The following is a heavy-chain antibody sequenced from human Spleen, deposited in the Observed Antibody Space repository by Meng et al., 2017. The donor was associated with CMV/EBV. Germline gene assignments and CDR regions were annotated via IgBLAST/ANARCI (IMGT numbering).Heavy chain of an antibody. CDR2: IYSGGSST. CDR1: GFTFSSYA. V-gene: IGHV3-23*03. D-gene: IGHD3-22*01. Sequence: GGSLRLSCAASGFTFSSYAMSWVRQAPGKGLEWVSVIYSGGSSTYYADSVKGRFSISRDNAKNTLYLQMNSLRVEDTAIYYCELRYDSGGYYVWGQGTVVTVSS. J-gene: IGHJ4*02. CDR3: ELRYDSGGYYV.